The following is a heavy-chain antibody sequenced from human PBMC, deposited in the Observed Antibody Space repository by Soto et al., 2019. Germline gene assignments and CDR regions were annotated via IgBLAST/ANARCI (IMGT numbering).Heavy chain of an antibody. CDR3: ARHRIEVVWREFDF. Sequence: SETLSLTCTVSTDSSSFTNSYWGWIRQPPGKGLQWIGSSSYNGGTFYNPSLKGRVVISFDTSKKQSSLQVTSVTAADTAVYFCARHRIEVVWREFDFWRQGSPVTVAS. CDR2: SSYNGGT. V-gene: IGHV4-39*01. CDR1: TDSSSFTNSY. D-gene: IGHD2-21*01. J-gene: IGHJ4*02.